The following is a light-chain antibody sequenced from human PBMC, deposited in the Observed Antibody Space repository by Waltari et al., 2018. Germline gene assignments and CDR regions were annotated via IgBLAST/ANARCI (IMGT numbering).Light chain of an antibody. J-gene: IGLJ1*01. CDR2: DVS. V-gene: IGLV2-14*01. CDR3: SSYTSSSTYV. Sequence: QSALTQPASVSGSPGQSITISCTGTSSDIGAYNYVSWYQKSPGKAPKVMIYDVSNRPPGVSSRFSGSKSGNTASLTISGLQAEDEADYYCSSYTSSSTYVFGSGTMVTVL. CDR1: SSDIGAYNY.